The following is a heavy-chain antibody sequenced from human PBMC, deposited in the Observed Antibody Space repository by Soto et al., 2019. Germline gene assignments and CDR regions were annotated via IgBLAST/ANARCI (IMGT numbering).Heavy chain of an antibody. D-gene: IGHD5-18*01. CDR1: GYTFTSYA. V-gene: IGHV1-3*01. CDR2: INAGNGNT. CDR3: GRDPGYSYGYN. Sequence: GASVKVSCKASGYTFTSYAMHWVRQAPGQRLEWMGWINAGNGNTKYSQTFQGRVTITRDTSASTAYMELSSLRSADTVVCYSGRDPGYSYGYNWGRGTMVTDSS. J-gene: IGHJ4*02.